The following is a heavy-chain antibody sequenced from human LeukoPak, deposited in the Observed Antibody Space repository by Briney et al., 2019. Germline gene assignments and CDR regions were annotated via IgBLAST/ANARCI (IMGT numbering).Heavy chain of an antibody. Sequence: ASVKVSCKASGGTFSSYAISWVRQAPGQGLEWMGGFDPEDGETIYAQKFQGRVTMTEDTSTDTAYMELSSLRSEDTAVHYCATERLPQQQDAFDIWGQGTMVTVSS. V-gene: IGHV1-24*01. D-gene: IGHD6-13*01. CDR2: FDPEDGET. CDR3: ATERLPQQQDAFDI. J-gene: IGHJ3*02. CDR1: GGTFSSYA.